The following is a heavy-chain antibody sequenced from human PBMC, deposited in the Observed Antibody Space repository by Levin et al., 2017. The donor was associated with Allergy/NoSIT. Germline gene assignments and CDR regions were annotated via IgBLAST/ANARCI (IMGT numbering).Heavy chain of an antibody. D-gene: IGHD3-10*01. CDR3: ASYPFGGEGEPDYFDY. V-gene: IGHV1-18*01. J-gene: IGHJ4*02. CDR2: ISAYNGNT. CDR1: GYTFTSYG. Sequence: ASVKVSCKASGYTFTSYGISWVRQAPGQGLEWMGWISAYNGNTNYAQKLQGRVTMTTDTSTSTAYMELRSLRSDDTAVYYCASYPFGGEGEPDYFDYWGQGTLVTVSS.